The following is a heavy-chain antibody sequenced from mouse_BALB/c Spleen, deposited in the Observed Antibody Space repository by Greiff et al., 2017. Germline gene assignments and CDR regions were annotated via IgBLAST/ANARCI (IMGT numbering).Heavy chain of an antibody. CDR1: GFNIKDTY. V-gene: IGHV14-3*02. CDR2: IDPANGNT. D-gene: IGHD1-1*01. J-gene: IGHJ4*01. Sequence: VQLQQSGAELVKPGASVKLSCTASGFNIKDTYMHWVKQRPEQGLEWIGRIDPANGNTKYDPKFQGKATITADTSSNTAYLQLSSLTSEDTAVYYCARSNSRYYYGSSDAMDYWGQGTSVTVSS. CDR3: ARSNSRYYYGSSDAMDY.